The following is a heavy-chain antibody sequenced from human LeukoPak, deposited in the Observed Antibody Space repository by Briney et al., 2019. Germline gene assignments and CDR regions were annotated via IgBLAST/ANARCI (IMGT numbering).Heavy chain of an antibody. J-gene: IGHJ4*02. Sequence: PSETLSLTCTVSSGSISGYYWSWLRQTPGKGLERIGHIYYSGSTNYNSSLKSRVTISVDTSKNQFSLKLGSVTAADTAVYYCARGSGDYFDYWGQGTLVTVSS. D-gene: IGHD2-15*01. CDR1: SGSISGYY. V-gene: IGHV4-59*01. CDR3: ARGSGDYFDY. CDR2: IYYSGST.